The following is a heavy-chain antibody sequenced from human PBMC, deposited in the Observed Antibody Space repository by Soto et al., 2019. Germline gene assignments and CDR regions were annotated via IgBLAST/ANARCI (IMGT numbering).Heavy chain of an antibody. Sequence: QVQLVQSRGEVKKPGASVKVSCKTSGYSFTTYGISWVRQAPGQGLEWMGWISGYNGNTNYAQNLQGRVTMTTDTSTSTAYMELRSLRSDDAGVYYCAREGPAPYYYYGMDVWGQGSTVTVSS. CDR2: ISGYNGNT. V-gene: IGHV1-18*01. CDR1: GYSFTTYG. J-gene: IGHJ6*02. CDR3: AREGPAPYYYYGMDV.